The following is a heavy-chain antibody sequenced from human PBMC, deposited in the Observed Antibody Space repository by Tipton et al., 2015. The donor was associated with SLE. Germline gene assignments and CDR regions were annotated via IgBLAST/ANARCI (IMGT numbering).Heavy chain of an antibody. CDR3: ARRGISGRGYYFDY. Sequence: GLVKPSQTLSLTCTVSGGSFSSGGYYWSWIRQHPGKGLEWIGYIFNSGSTYGGNSYYNPSLKSRVTISLDTSKNQFSLRLSSVTAADTAVYYCARRGISGRGYYFDYWGQGPLVTVSS. CDR2: IFNSGSTYGGNS. J-gene: IGHJ4*02. V-gene: IGHV4-31*03. D-gene: IGHD1-26*01. CDR1: GGSFSSGGYY.